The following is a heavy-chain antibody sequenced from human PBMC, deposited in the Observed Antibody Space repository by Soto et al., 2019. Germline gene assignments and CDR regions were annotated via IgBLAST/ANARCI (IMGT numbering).Heavy chain of an antibody. J-gene: IGHJ4*02. CDR2: INHSGST. CDR3: ARGGGRILDY. CDR1: GGSISSDSYY. Sequence: LSLTCTVSGGSISSDSYYWGWIRQSPEKGLEWIGEINHSGSTNHNPSLKSRVTISVDTSKNQFSLKLSSVTAADTAVYYCARGGGRILDYWGQGTLVTVSS. V-gene: IGHV4-39*07. D-gene: IGHD3-16*01.